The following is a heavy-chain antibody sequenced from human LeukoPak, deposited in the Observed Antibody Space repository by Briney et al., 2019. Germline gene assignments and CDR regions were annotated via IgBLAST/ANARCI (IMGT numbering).Heavy chain of an antibody. V-gene: IGHV1-69*05. CDR1: GGTFSSFA. D-gene: IGHD1-26*01. Sequence: ASVKVSCKASGGTFSSFALSWVRQAPGQGLDWMGGIIPIFDTTNYAQKFQGRVTTTTDESTSTVYMELSSLRSEDTAVYFCASTTEWELLLPFDYWGQGTLVTVSS. CDR2: IIPIFDTT. J-gene: IGHJ4*02. CDR3: ASTTEWELLLPFDY.